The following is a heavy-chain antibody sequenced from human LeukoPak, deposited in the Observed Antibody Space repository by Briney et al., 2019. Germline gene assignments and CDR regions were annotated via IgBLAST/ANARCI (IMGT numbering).Heavy chain of an antibody. CDR2: IWGRSNTI. Sequence: PGGSLRLSCAASGFTFSRYSMKWVRQAPGKGREGVTYIWGRSNTIYYAHSVKGRFIISRVNAEDAPYLQKHSMRAEDTALLYCARVRLDSGTYSLYYWGQGTLVTVSS. V-gene: IGHV3-48*01. CDR1: GFTFSRYS. CDR3: ARVRLDSGTYSLYY. D-gene: IGHD3-10*01. J-gene: IGHJ4*02.